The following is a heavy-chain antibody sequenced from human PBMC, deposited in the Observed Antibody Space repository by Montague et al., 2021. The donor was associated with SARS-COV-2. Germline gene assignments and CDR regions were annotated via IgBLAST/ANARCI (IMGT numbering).Heavy chain of an antibody. Sequence: SETLSLTCTVSGGSITGYYWGWLRRSPGKGLEWIAYIYYGGAVNYNPSLGSRVTISTDTSKNQLSLKVNSVTAADTAVYYCVRAHPYGGPRGAYDIWGQGTVVTVSS. V-gene: IGHV4-59*01. J-gene: IGHJ3*02. CDR3: VRAHPYGGPRGAYDI. CDR2: IYYGGAV. CDR1: GGSITGYY. D-gene: IGHD4-23*01.